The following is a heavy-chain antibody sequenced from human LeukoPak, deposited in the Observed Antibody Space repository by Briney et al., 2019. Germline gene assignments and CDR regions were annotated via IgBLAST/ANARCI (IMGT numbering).Heavy chain of an antibody. J-gene: IGHJ3*02. CDR1: GASITSCY. CDR3: VRDGANWEEPNDAFDT. Sequence: SETLSLTCAVSGASITSCYWSWVRQSAGKGLEGIGRLYTTGTTNYNPSLKSRVTMSGDSSKNQLSLTLTSVTTADTAVYYCVRDGANWEEPNDAFDTWGQGTLLTVSS. D-gene: IGHD1-26*01. V-gene: IGHV4-4*07. CDR2: LYTTGTT.